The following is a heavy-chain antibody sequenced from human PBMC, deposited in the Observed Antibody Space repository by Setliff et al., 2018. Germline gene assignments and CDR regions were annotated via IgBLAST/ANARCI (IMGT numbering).Heavy chain of an antibody. D-gene: IGHD1-1*01. CDR3: AKTRGSNWNFFYYMDV. V-gene: IGHV3-23*01. CDR2: XXXXXXXX. Sequence: GESLRLSCAASGFSFSSYAMTWVRQAPGKXXXXXXXXXXXXXXXXXXXXXXXXFTISRDNSKNTLYLQMNSLRAEDTAVYYCAKTRGSNWNFFYYMDVWGKGTTVTVS. J-gene: IGHJ6*03. CDR1: GFSFSSYA.